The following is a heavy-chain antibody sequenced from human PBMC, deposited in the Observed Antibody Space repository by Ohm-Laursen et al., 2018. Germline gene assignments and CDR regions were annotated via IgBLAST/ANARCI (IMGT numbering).Heavy chain of an antibody. Sequence: SLSLSCAASGSTFSSFAMSWVCQPPRKGLERVSAISDSGDSTYYADSVKGRFTISRDNSKNTLYLQMNSLRAEDTAVYYCAKERRYWYFDLWGRGTLVTVSS. CDR2: ISDSGDST. CDR1: GSTFSSFA. V-gene: IGHV3-23*01. J-gene: IGHJ2*01. CDR3: AKERRYWYFDL.